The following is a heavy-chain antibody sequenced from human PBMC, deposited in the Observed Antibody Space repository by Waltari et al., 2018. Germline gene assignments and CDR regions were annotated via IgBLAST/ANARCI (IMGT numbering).Heavy chain of an antibody. Sequence: QVQLVQSGAEVKKPGASVKVSCKASGYTFTSYAMHWVRQAPGQRLEWMGWINAGNGNTKYSQEVQGRVTITRDTSASTAYMELSSLRSEDMAVYYCARSLLGEDHWFDPWGQGTLVTVSS. CDR2: INAGNGNT. CDR3: ARSLLGEDHWFDP. CDR1: GYTFTSYA. D-gene: IGHD3-10*01. V-gene: IGHV1-3*03. J-gene: IGHJ5*02.